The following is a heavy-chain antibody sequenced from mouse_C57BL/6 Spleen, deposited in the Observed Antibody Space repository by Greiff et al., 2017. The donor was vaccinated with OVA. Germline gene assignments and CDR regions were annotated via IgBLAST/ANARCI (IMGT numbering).Heavy chain of an antibody. Sequence: QVQLQQPGAELVRPGSSVKLSCKASGYTFTSYWMHWVKQRPIQGLEWIGNIDPSDSEAHYNQKFKDKATLTVEKSSSTAYMQLSSLTSEDSAVYYCARDDYGSSENYFDYWGQGTTLTVSS. J-gene: IGHJ2*01. V-gene: IGHV1-52*01. D-gene: IGHD1-1*01. CDR1: GYTFTSYW. CDR3: ARDDYGSSENYFDY. CDR2: IDPSDSEA.